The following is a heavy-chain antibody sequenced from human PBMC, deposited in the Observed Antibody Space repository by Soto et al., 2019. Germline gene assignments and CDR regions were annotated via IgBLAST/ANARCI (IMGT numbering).Heavy chain of an antibody. V-gene: IGHV4-34*01. CDR2: INHSGST. J-gene: IGHJ3*02. CDR1: GGSFSGYY. D-gene: IGHD1-26*01. Sequence: SETLSLTCAVYGGSFSGYYWSWIRQPPGKGLEWIGEINHSGSTNYNPSLKSRVTISVDTSKIQFSLNLSSVPAADTAVYYCRVVGATPDASDIWGQGTMVTVSS. CDR3: RVVGATPDASDI.